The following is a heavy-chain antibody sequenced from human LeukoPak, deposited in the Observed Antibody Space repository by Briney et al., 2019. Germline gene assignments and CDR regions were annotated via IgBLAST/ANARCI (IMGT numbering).Heavy chain of an antibody. Sequence: ASVKVSCKASGYTFTTYDISWVRQATGQGLEWVGWVNPNSGNTGSAQKFQGRVTMTRDASISTAYMELSSLRSEDTAVYYCAISRGYWGQGTLVTVSS. D-gene: IGHD3-10*01. V-gene: IGHV1-8*01. CDR3: AISRGY. J-gene: IGHJ4*02. CDR1: GYTFTTYD. CDR2: VNPNSGNT.